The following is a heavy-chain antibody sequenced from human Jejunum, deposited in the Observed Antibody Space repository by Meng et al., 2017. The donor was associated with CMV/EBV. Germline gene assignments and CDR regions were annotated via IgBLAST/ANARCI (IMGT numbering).Heavy chain of an antibody. J-gene: IGHJ4*02. V-gene: IGHV4-59*01. CDR2: FCYSGIT. D-gene: IGHD1-26*01. Sequence: GGAISTSYWHGIRQPPGKGLEWIGYFCYSGITKYEHALKSRVTRSLDRSKNQLSLKMTSVTAGDTALYYCARERTQSYYPSRYFDYWGQGTLVTVSS. CDR3: ARERTQSYYPSRYFDY. CDR1: GGAISTSY.